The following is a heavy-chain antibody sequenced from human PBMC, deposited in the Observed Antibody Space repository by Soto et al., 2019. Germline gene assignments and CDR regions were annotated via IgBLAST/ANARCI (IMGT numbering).Heavy chain of an antibody. V-gene: IGHV1-69*13. CDR3: ARDRGVYCGGDCFGRGDAFDI. D-gene: IGHD2-21*02. J-gene: IGHJ3*02. Sequence: SVKVSCKASGGTFSSYAISWVRQAPGQGLEWMGGIIPIFGTANYAQKFQGRVTITADESTSTAYMELSSLRSEDTAVYYCARDRGVYCGGDCFGRGDAFDIWGQGTMVTVSS. CDR2: IIPIFGTA. CDR1: GGTFSSYA.